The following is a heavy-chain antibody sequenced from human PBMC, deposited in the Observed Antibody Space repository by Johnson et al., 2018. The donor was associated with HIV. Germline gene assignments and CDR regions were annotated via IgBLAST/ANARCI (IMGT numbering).Heavy chain of an antibody. D-gene: IGHD6-6*01. J-gene: IGHJ3*02. V-gene: IGHV3-NL1*01. Sequence: QVQLVESGGGVVQPGRSLRLSCAASGSTFSSYGMHWVRQAPGKGLEWVSVIDSGGSTYYADSVKGRFTISRDNSKNTLYLQMNSLRAEDTAVYDCARDRGYSSSSANAFDIWGQGTMVTVSS. CDR2: IDSGGST. CDR3: ARDRGYSSSSANAFDI. CDR1: GSTFSSYG.